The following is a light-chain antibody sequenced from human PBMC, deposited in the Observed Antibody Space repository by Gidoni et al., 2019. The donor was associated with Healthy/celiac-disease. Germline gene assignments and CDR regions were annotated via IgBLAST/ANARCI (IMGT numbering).Light chain of an antibody. CDR3: MQALQTPPT. Sequence: DIVMTQSPLSLPVTPGEPASISCRSSQSLLHSNGYNYLDWYLQKPGQSPQLLIYLGSNRASGVPDRFSGSGSGTDFTLTISRVEAEDVGFYYCMQALQTPPTFGQGTKLEIK. CDR1: QSLLHSNGYNY. J-gene: IGKJ2*01. V-gene: IGKV2-28*01. CDR2: LGS.